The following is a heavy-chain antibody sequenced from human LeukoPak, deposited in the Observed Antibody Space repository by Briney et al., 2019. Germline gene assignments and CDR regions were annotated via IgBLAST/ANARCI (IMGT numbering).Heavy chain of an antibody. CDR2: IKQDESEK. CDR1: GFTFSSYW. D-gene: IGHD2-21*02. Sequence: GGSLRLSCAASGFTFSSYWMAWVRQAPGKGLEWVANIKQDESEKYYVDSVKGRFTISRDNAKNSVFLQMNGLRAEDTAVYHCARDSGGDLDYWGQGTLVTVSS. CDR3: ARDSGGDLDY. J-gene: IGHJ4*02. V-gene: IGHV3-7*05.